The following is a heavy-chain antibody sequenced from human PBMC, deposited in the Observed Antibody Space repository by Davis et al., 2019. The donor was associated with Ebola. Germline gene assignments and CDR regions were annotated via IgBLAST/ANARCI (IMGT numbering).Heavy chain of an antibody. J-gene: IGHJ2*01. CDR3: VRDPALVVTGGGWFFGL. D-gene: IGHD2-21*02. Sequence: GESLKISCATSGFTFDDFDMHWVRQAPGKGLEWVALISYDGGNRYFADSVKGRFTISRDNAKNLLYLQMNSLRAEDTAVYYCVRDPALVVTGGGWFFGLWGRGTLVTVSS. CDR2: ISYDGGNR. CDR1: GFTFDDFD. V-gene: IGHV3-30*03.